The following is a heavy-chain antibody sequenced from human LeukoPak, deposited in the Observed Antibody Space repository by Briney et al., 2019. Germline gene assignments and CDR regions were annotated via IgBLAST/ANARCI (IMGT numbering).Heavy chain of an antibody. Sequence: GGTLIISCLASRCTFSDYCMKLMREAPGKGLEWVYTISYADSVRGRFTISRDNTKNSLYLQMDSLTAEDTAVYYCARDGGSGWSFDYWGQGILVAVSS. CDR3: ARDGGSGWSFDY. CDR2: TI. D-gene: IGHD6-19*01. V-gene: IGHV3-11*01. CDR1: RCTFSDYC. J-gene: IGHJ4*02.